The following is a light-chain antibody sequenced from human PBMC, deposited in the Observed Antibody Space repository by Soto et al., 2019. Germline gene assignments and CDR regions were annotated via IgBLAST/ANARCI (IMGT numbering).Light chain of an antibody. Sequence: DIPMTQSPSTLSASVGDRVTITCRASQSISSWLAWYQQKPGKAPNLLIYKASSLESGVPSRFSGSGSGTEFTLTISSLQPDDFATSYCQQYNSYPLTFGGGTKVEIK. J-gene: IGKJ4*01. V-gene: IGKV1-5*03. CDR1: QSISSW. CDR3: QQYNSYPLT. CDR2: KAS.